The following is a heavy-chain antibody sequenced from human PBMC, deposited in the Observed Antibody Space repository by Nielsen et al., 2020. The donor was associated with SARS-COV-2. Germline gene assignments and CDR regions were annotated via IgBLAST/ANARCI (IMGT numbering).Heavy chain of an antibody. CDR2: ISGSDDST. Sequence: GESLKISCVASGFTFSTYAMSWVRQAPGKGLEWVSAISGSDDSTYYTDSVKGRFTISRDNSKNTLYLQMNSLRAEDTAVYYCARDDRGVDYWGQGTLVTVSS. CDR1: GFTFSTYA. J-gene: IGHJ4*02. V-gene: IGHV3-23*01. D-gene: IGHD3-22*01. CDR3: ARDDRGVDY.